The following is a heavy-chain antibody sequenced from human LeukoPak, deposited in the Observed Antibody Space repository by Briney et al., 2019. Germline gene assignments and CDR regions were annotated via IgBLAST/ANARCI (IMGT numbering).Heavy chain of an antibody. CDR1: GGTFSSYA. D-gene: IGHD4-17*01. Sequence: SVKVSCKASGGTFSSYAISWVRQAPGQGLEWMGRIIPILGIANYAQKFQGRVTITADKSTSTAYMELSSLRSEDTAVYYCARDQGGDYYYYGMDVWGQGTTVTVSS. J-gene: IGHJ6*02. CDR2: IIPILGIA. CDR3: ARDQGGDYYYYGMDV. V-gene: IGHV1-69*04.